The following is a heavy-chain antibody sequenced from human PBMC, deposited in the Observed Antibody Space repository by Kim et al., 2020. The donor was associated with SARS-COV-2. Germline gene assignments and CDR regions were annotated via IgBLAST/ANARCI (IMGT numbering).Heavy chain of an antibody. J-gene: IGHJ3*02. CDR3: ARVIVLMVYAHSSAFDI. Sequence: LKSRVTISVDTSKNQFSLKLSSVTAADTAVYYCARVIVLMVYAHSSAFDIWGQGTMVTVSS. D-gene: IGHD2-8*01. V-gene: IGHV4-30-2*05.